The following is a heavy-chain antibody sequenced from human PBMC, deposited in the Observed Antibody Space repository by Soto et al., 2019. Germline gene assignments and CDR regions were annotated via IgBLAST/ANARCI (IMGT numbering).Heavy chain of an antibody. CDR1: GDSISSFY. CDR3: ARQKVSRFYGEVDFFDY. V-gene: IGHV4-59*08. D-gene: IGHD4-17*01. J-gene: IGHJ4*02. CDR2: ISYSGST. Sequence: TSETLSLTCTVPGDSISSFYWDWIRQPPGKGPEWTGYISYSGSTNYNPSLKSRVTISIDTSNKHLSLHLSSVTAADTAVYYCARQKVSRFYGEVDFFDYWGLGTLVTVSS.